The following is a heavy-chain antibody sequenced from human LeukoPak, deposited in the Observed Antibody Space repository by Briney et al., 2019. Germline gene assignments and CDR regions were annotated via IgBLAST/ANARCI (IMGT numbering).Heavy chain of an antibody. J-gene: IGHJ6*02. CDR1: GFTSSNYA. CDR3: ARDISGWYSGGYFRMDV. CDR2: ISSDESDK. D-gene: IGHD6-19*01. V-gene: IGHV3-30-3*01. Sequence: GRSLRLSCAASGFTSSNYAMHWARQAPGKGLEWVAFISSDESDKYYADSVKGRFTISRDNSKNTLYLQMNSLRAEDTAVYYCARDISGWYSGGYFRMDVWGQGTTVTVSS.